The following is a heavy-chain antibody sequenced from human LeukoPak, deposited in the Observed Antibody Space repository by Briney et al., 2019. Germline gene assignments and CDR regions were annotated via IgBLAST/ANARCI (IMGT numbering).Heavy chain of an antibody. Sequence: HPGGSLRLSCAASGFTFSSYAMSWVRQAPGKGLEWVSGISGSGDNTYYADSVKGRFTISRDNSKNTLYVQMNSLRAEDTAVYYCAKDGYCSSTSCYPVDYWGQGTLVTVSS. CDR3: AKDGYCSSTSCYPVDY. V-gene: IGHV3-23*01. CDR1: GFTFSSYA. D-gene: IGHD2-2*03. J-gene: IGHJ4*02. CDR2: ISGSGDNT.